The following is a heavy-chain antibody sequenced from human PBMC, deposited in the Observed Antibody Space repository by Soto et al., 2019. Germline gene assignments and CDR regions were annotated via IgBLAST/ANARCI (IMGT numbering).Heavy chain of an antibody. CDR2: IYYSGST. CDR3: ARGRILLWFGESSAYYYGMDV. CDR1: GGSISSSSYY. Sequence: SETLSLTCTVSGGSISSSSYYWGWIRQPPGKGLEWIGSIYYSGSTNYNPSLKSRVTISVDTSKNQFSLKLSSVTAADTAVYYCARGRILLWFGESSAYYYGMDVWGQGTTVTVSS. D-gene: IGHD3-10*01. V-gene: IGHV4-39*07. J-gene: IGHJ6*02.